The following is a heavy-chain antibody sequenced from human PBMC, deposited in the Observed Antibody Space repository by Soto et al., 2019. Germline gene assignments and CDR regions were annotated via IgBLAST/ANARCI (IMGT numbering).Heavy chain of an antibody. CDR2: IYYSGST. CDR3: ARHPYYGSGSYPYYYYGMDV. CDR1: GGSISRSSYY. V-gene: IGHV4-39*01. D-gene: IGHD3-10*01. J-gene: IGHJ6*02. Sequence: SETRCLTCTVSGGSISRSSYYGGWIRQPPGKGLEWIGSIYYSGSTYYNPSLKSRVTISVDTSKNQFSLKLSSVTAADTAVYYCARHPYYGSGSYPYYYYGMDVWGQGTTVT.